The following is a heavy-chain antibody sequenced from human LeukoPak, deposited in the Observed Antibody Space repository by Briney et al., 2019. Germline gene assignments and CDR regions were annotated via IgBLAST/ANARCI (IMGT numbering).Heavy chain of an antibody. CDR2: INPNSGGT. CDR1: GYTFTGYY. J-gene: IGHJ4*02. V-gene: IGHV1-2*02. Sequence: GASVKVSCKASGYTFTGYYMHWVRQAPGQGLEWMGWINPNSGGTNYAQKFQGRVTMTRDTSISTAYMELSRLRSDDTAVYYCASRYYYDSSGNYEQQGFDYWGQGTLVTVSS. CDR3: ASRYYYDSSGNYEQQGFDY. D-gene: IGHD3-22*01.